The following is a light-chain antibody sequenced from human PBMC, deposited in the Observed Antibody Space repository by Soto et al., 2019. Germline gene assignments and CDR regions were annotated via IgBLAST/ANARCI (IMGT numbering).Light chain of an antibody. J-gene: IGKJ2*01. Sequence: EIVLTQSPGTLSLSPGERATLSCRASQSVSSNYLAWYQKKPGQAPRLLIHGASSRATGIPDRFSGSGSGTDFTLIISRLEPEDFAVYYCQQYGSSPYTFGQGTKLEFK. CDR2: GAS. CDR3: QQYGSSPYT. CDR1: QSVSSNY. V-gene: IGKV3-20*01.